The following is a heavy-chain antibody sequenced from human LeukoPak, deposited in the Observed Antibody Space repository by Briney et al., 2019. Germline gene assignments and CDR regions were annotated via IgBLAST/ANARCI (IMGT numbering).Heavy chain of an antibody. V-gene: IGHV4-4*07. D-gene: IGHD5-12*01. J-gene: IGHJ4*02. CDR3: ARGTERTRISGYYSFDY. CDR1: GGSLSDHF. CDR2: IRWGTA. Sequence: SETLSLTCTVSGGSLSDHFWTWIRQPAGKGLEWIGRIRWGTAYYNPSLESRVTISLDTSNNQFSLKVTSVTAADTAVYYCARGTERTRISGYYSFDYWGRGILLTVSS.